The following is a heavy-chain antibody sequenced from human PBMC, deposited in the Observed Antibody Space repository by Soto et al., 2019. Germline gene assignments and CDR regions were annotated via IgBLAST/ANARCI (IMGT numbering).Heavy chain of an antibody. V-gene: IGHV1-3*04. J-gene: IGHJ4*02. CDR3: ARDVHSPSGTYNFFDY. CDR2: INTANYDT. CDR1: GYTFPSYV. Sequence: ASVKVSCKASGYTFPSYVIHWVRQAPGQRLEWMGWINTANYDTKYSQKFQDRITISRDTSANTAYMELSSLTSEDTAVYYCARDVHSPSGTYNFFDYWGQGTLVTVSS. D-gene: IGHD3-10*01.